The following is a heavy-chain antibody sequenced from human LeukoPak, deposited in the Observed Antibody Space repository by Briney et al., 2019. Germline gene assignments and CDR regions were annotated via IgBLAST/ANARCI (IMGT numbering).Heavy chain of an antibody. V-gene: IGHV4-59*01. CDR3: ARAGRTDGYKSYFDY. CDR2: IFYSCCT. D-gene: IGHD5-24*01. CDR1: GGSISSYY. J-gene: IGHJ4*02. Sequence: SETLSLTCTVSGGSISSYYWNWIRQPPGKGLGWIGYIFYSCCTNYNPSLKSRVTISVDTSKNQFSLPLSSVTAADTAVYYCARAGRTDGYKSYFDYWGQGTLVTVSS.